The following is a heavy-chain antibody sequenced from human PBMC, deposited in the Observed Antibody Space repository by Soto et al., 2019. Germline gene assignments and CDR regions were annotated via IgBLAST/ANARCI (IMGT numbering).Heavy chain of an antibody. CDR3: TRGKGVLWFGEFDY. V-gene: IGHV3-49*05. Sequence: EVQLVESGGGLVKPGRSLRLSCTASGFTFGDYAMSWFRQAPGKGLEWVGFIRSKAYGGTTEYAASVKGRFTISRDDSKSIAYLQMNSLKTEDTAVYYCTRGKGVLWFGEFDYWGQGTLVTVSS. CDR2: IRSKAYGGTT. CDR1: GFTFGDYA. D-gene: IGHD3-10*01. J-gene: IGHJ4*02.